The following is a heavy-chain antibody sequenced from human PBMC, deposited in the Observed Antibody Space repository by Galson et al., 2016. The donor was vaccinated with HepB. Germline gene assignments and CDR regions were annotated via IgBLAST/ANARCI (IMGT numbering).Heavy chain of an antibody. V-gene: IGHV4-34*01. CDR3: ARRGRTTVKGWFDP. D-gene: IGHD4-17*01. J-gene: IGHJ5*02. Sequence: TLSLTCGVYGGSFSGYYWSWIRQPPGKGLEWIGEINHSGSADYNPSLKSRVTMSVDTTKNQFSLKMSSVTAADTAVYFWARRGRTTVKGWFDPWGKGTLVVVSS. CDR2: INHSGSA. CDR1: GGSFSGYY.